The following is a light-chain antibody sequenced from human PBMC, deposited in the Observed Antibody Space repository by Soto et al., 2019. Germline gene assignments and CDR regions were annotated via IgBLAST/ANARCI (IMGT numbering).Light chain of an antibody. J-gene: IGKJ5*01. CDR2: DAS. CDR3: QQRSSWPPT. V-gene: IGKV1-5*01. CDR1: QSISSW. Sequence: DIQMAQSPSTLSASVGDRVTITCRASQSISSWLAWYQQKPGKAPKLLIYDASSLESGVPSRFSGSGSGTDFTLTISSLEPEDFAVYYCQQRSSWPPTFGQGTRLEIK.